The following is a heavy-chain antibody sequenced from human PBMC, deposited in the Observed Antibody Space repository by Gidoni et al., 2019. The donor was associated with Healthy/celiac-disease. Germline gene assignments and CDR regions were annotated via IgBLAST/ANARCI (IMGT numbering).Heavy chain of an antibody. J-gene: IGHJ3*02. CDR2: IYTSGST. Sequence: QVQLQESGPGLVKPSQTLSLTCTVSGGSISSGSYYWSWIRQPAGKGLEWIGRIYTSGSTNYNPSLKSRVTISVDTSKNQFSLKLSSVTAADTAVYYCARADSSGYYFIGRAFDIWGQGTMVTVSS. D-gene: IGHD3-22*01. V-gene: IGHV4-61*02. CDR1: GGSISSGSYY. CDR3: ARADSSGYYFIGRAFDI.